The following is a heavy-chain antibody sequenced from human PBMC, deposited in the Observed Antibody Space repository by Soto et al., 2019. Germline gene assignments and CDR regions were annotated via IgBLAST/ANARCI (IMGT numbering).Heavy chain of an antibody. V-gene: IGHV1-18*01. Sequence: GASVKVSCKASGYTFTNYDINWVRQAPGQGLEWMGWISAYNGNTNYAQKLQGRVTMTRDTSTSTAYMELRSLRSDDTAVYYCARVVATSFDYWGQGTLVTVSS. CDR1: GYTFTNYD. CDR2: ISAYNGNT. D-gene: IGHD2-15*01. CDR3: ARVVATSFDY. J-gene: IGHJ4*02.